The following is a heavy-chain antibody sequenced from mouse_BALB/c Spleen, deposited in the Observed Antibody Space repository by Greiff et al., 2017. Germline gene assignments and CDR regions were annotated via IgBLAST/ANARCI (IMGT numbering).Heavy chain of an antibody. Sequence: DVKLVESGGDLVKPGGSLKLSCAASGFTFSSYGMSWVRQTPDKRLEWVATISSGGSYTYYPDSVKGRFTISRDNAKNTLYLQMSSLKSEDTAMYYCARHSSYDYDVTYYCDDWGQGTTLTVSS. CDR1: GFTFSSYG. V-gene: IGHV5-6*02. J-gene: IGHJ2*01. CDR3: ARHSSYDYDVTYYCDD. D-gene: IGHD2-4*01. CDR2: ISSGGSYT.